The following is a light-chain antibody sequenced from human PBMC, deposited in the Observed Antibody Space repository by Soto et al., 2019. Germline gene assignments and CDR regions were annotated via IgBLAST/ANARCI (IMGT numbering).Light chain of an antibody. J-gene: IGLJ2*01. CDR2: DNN. CDR3: AAWDSSLSAGGVV. Sequence: QSVLTQPPSVSAAPGQRVTISCSGSSSNIGNNYVSWYQQLPGTAPKLLIYDNNKRTSGIPDRFSGSKSGTSATLGITALQTGEAAHYYCAAWDSSLSAGGVVFGGGTKVTVL. V-gene: IGLV1-51*01. CDR1: SSNIGNNY.